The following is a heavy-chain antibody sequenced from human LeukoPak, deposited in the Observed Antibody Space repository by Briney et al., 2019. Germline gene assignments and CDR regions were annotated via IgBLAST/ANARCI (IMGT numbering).Heavy chain of an antibody. CDR1: GGSISSSNW. CDR2: IYHSGST. V-gene: IGHV4-4*02. J-gene: IGHJ4*02. CDR3: AREIGRGYGDYGAPLDY. D-gene: IGHD4-17*01. Sequence: SGTLSLTCAVSGGSISSSNWWSWVRQPPGKGLEWIGEIYHSGSTNYNPSLKSRVTISVDKSKNQFSLKLSSVTAADTAVYYCAREIGRGYGDYGAPLDYWGQGTLVTVSS.